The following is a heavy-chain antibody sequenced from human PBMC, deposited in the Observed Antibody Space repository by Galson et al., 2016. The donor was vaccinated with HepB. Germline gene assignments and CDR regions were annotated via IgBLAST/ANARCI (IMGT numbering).Heavy chain of an antibody. CDR1: GFTFSDYY. J-gene: IGHJ4*02. CDR3: ARVGGASYYEWLY. CDR2: ISSSGSPV. V-gene: IGHV3-11*01. Sequence: CAVSGFTFSDYYMTWIRQAPGKGLEWVSYISSSGSPVYYADSVKGRFTISRDNAKNSLYLRMNSLRADDTAIYYCARVGGASYYEWLYWGQGTLVTVSS. D-gene: IGHD1-26*01.